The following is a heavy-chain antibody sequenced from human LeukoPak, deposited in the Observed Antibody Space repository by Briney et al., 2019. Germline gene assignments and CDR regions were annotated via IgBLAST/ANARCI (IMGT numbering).Heavy chain of an antibody. CDR1: GGSISSGGYY. J-gene: IGHJ4*02. CDR2: IYYSGST. CDR3: ARETQHPHYFDY. Sequence: SETLSLTCTVSGGSISSGGYYWSWIRQPPGKGLEWIGYIYYSGSTNYNPSLKSRVTISVDTSKNQFSLKLSSVTAADTAVYYCARETQHPHYFDYWGQGTLVTVSS. V-gene: IGHV4-61*08.